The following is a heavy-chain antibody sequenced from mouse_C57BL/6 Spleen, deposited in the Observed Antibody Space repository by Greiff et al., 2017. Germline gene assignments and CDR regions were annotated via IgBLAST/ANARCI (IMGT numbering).Heavy chain of an antibody. CDR2: IDPSDSYT. Sequence: QVQLQQPGAELVKPGASVQLSCKASGYTFTSYWMQWVKQRPGQGLEWIGEIDPSDSYTNYNQKFKGKATLTVDTSSSAAYMQLSSLTSEDSAVYYCARYGNYPWFAYRGQGTLVTVSA. D-gene: IGHD2-1*01. CDR1: GYTFTSYW. J-gene: IGHJ3*01. V-gene: IGHV1-50*01. CDR3: ARYGNYPWFAY.